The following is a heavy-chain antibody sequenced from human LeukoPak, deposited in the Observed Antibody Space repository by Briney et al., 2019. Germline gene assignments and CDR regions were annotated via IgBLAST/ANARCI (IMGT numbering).Heavy chain of an antibody. CDR1: GFTFSSYS. CDR3: ARANRYYYGSGTDYFDY. Sequence: GGSLRLSCAASGFTFSSYSMNWVRQAPGKGLEWVSSISSSSSYIYYADSVKGRFTISRDNAKNSLYLQMNSLRAEDTAVYYCARANRYYYGSGTDYFDYWGQGTLVTVSS. J-gene: IGHJ4*02. CDR2: ISSSSSYI. D-gene: IGHD3-10*01. V-gene: IGHV3-21*01.